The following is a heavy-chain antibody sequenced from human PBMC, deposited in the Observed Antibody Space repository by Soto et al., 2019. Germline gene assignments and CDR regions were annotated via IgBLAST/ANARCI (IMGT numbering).Heavy chain of an antibody. CDR2: IIPVFGTP. J-gene: IGHJ6*02. CDR3: GRGDATKIVVTTYYGMDV. V-gene: IGHV1-69*12. D-gene: IGHD3-22*01. CDR1: GGTLSNYG. Sequence: QVQLVQSGAEVKKPGSSVKVSCKASGGTLSNYGISWVRQAPEQGLEWMGGIIPVFGTPNYAQKFQGRVTITADESTTTLYMEVSSLTSEDTAVYYCGRGDATKIVVTTYYGMDVWGQGTTVTVSS.